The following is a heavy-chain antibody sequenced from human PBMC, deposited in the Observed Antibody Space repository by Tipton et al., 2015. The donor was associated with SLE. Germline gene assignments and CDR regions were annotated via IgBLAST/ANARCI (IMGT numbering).Heavy chain of an antibody. J-gene: IGHJ4*02. CDR3: AKAGSFGDFYYFDY. CDR2: IRFDGSNK. V-gene: IGHV3-30*02. Sequence: SLRLSCAASGFTFSYYGMHWVRQAPGKGLEWVTFIRFDGSNKFYADSVKGRFTVSRDNSKNTLYLEMNSLRADDTAVFYCAKAGSFGDFYYFDYWGQGTLVTVSS. CDR1: GFTFSYYG. D-gene: IGHD4-17*01.